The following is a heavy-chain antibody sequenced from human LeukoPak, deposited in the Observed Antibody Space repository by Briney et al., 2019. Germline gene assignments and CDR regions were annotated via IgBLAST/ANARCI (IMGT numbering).Heavy chain of an antibody. CDR2: INHSGST. CDR3: ARGRTIFGVVIIARGYYFDY. Sequence: SETLSLTCAVYGGSFSGYYWSWIRQPPGKGLEWIGKINHSGSTNYNPSLKSRVTISVDTSKNQFSLKPSSVTAADTAVYYCARGRTIFGVVIIARGYYFDYWGQGTLVTVSS. J-gene: IGHJ4*02. V-gene: IGHV4-34*01. CDR1: GGSFSGYY. D-gene: IGHD3-3*01.